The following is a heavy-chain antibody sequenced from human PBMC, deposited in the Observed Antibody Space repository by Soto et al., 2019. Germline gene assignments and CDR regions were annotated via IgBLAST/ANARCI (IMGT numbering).Heavy chain of an antibody. CDR1: GFSLTTSGVG. V-gene: IGHV2-5*02. CDR3: AHRVLRTVFGLVTTTAIYFDF. J-gene: IGHJ4*02. D-gene: IGHD3-3*01. Sequence: QITLNESGPTVVRPTETLTLTCRFSGFSLTTSGVGVGWIRQSPGKAPVWLALTYWADGKRYSASLKSRLTITTDTSKNPVVLTVSDLDPTDTATYYCAHRVLRTVFGLVTTTAIYFDFWGQGTPVAVSS. CDR2: TYWADGK.